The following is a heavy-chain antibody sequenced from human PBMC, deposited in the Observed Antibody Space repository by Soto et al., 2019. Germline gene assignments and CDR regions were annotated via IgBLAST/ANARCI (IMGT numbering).Heavy chain of an antibody. CDR3: ARDRQSEIVAMLASSCMDV. CDR1: GGSINSDDSY. Sequence: PSETLSLTCTVSGGSINSDDSYWSWLRQPPGRGPEWIGYIYDSETTYYNPSLKSRVTISVATSKNQFSLKLNSVTAADTAVYYCARDRQSEIVAMLASSCMDVWGQGTTVTVSS. CDR2: IYDSETT. D-gene: IGHD5-12*01. J-gene: IGHJ6*02. V-gene: IGHV4-30-4*01.